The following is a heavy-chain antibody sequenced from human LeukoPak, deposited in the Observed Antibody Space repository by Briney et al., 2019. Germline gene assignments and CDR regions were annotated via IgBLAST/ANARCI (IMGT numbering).Heavy chain of an antibody. D-gene: IGHD6-19*01. J-gene: IGHJ4*02. CDR3: ARAEKAVTGTLDS. V-gene: IGHV4-59*01. CDR1: GDSIRNYY. Sequence: SETLSLTCTVSGDSIRNYYWSWIRQSPGKELEWIGYMYNRGSTIYNPSLKSRVTISTDTSKNQFSLRPTSVTASDTAVYYCARAEKAVTGTLDSWGQGTLITVSS. CDR2: MYNRGST.